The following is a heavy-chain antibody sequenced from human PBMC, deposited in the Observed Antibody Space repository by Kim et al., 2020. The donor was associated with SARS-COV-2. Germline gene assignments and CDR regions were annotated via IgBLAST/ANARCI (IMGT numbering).Heavy chain of an antibody. V-gene: IGHV4-34*01. J-gene: IGHJ4*02. D-gene: IGHD5-18*01. CDR2: GRT. Sequence: GRTNYNPSLKSRVTISVDTSKNQFSLKLSSVTAADTAVYYCARGGYPFDYWGQGTLVTVSS. CDR3: ARGGYPFDY.